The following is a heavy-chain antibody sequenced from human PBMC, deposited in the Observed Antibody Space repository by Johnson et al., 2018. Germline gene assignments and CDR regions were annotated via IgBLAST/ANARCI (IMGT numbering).Heavy chain of an antibody. D-gene: IGHD5-18*01. Sequence: VQLQESGGGVVQPGRSLRLSCAASGFTFSGSAMHWVRQASGKGLEWVGRIISQANSYATAYAASVKGRINITRDDSKNTAYLQMNSLQNEDTAVYYWAGARSWGIQLYYYYYGMDVWGQGTTVTVSS. CDR1: GFTFSGSA. CDR3: AGARSWGIQLYYYYYGMDV. V-gene: IGHV3-73*01. CDR2: IISQANSYAT. J-gene: IGHJ6*02.